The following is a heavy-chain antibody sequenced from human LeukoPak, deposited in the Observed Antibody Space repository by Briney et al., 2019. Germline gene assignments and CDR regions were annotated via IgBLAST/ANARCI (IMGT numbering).Heavy chain of an antibody. V-gene: IGHV3-21*01. CDR3: ARDLDSSGYTDY. CDR1: GFIFSSYN. J-gene: IGHJ4*02. CDR2: ISSSSSYM. Sequence: GGSLRLSCVASGFIFSSYNMNWVRQVPGKGLKWVSFISSSSSYMYYADSVKGRFIISRDNAKNSLYLQMNSLRVEDTAVYYCARDLDSSGYTDYWGQGTLVTVSS. D-gene: IGHD3-22*01.